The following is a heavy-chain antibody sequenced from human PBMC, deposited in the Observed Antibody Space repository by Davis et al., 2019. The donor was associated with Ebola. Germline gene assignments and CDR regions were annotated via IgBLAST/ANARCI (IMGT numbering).Heavy chain of an antibody. V-gene: IGHV3-73*01. D-gene: IGHD3-16*02. J-gene: IGHJ6*02. Sequence: GESLKISCAASGFTFSGSAMHWVRQASGKGLEWVGRIRSKANSYATAYAASVQGRFTISRDDSKNTAYLQMNSLTTEDTAVYYCTREVSRGDVWGQGTTVTVSS. CDR3: TREVSRGDV. CDR1: GFTFSGSA. CDR2: IRSKANSYAT.